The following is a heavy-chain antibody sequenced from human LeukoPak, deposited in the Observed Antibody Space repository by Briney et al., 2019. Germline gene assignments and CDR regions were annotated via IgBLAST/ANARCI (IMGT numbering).Heavy chain of an antibody. J-gene: IGHJ5*02. D-gene: IGHD3-22*01. Sequence: SETLSLTCTVSGGSVSSGSYYWSWIRQPPGKGLEWIGYIYYSGSTNYNPSLKSRVTISVDTSKNQFSLKLSSVTAEDTAVYYCARESELYYYDSSGYAVVWFDPWGQGTLVTVSS. CDR2: IYYSGST. CDR1: GGSVSSGSYY. CDR3: ARESELYYYDSSGYAVVWFDP. V-gene: IGHV4-61*01.